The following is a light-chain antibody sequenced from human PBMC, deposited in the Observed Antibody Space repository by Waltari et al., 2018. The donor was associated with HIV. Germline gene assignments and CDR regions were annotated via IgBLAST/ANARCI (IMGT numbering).Light chain of an antibody. CDR1: SSDVGGYNY. V-gene: IGLV2-8*01. CDR2: KVT. J-gene: IGLJ2*01. Sequence: QSALTQPPSASGSPGQPVTIACTGTSSDVGGYNYVSWYQQYPGKAPKLMIFKVTTRPSGCPDRFSGSKSGNTASRTVSGLQAEDEADYYCSSYAGSNNYVVFGGGTRLTVL. CDR3: SSYAGSNNYVV.